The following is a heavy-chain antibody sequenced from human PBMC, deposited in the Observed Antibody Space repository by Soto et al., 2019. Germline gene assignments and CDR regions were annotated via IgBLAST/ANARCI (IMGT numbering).Heavy chain of an antibody. CDR1: GFSLSTSGVG. D-gene: IGHD1-20*01. CDR3: AHRRPWSSNWNSGWFDP. CDR2: IYWDDDK. V-gene: IGHV2-5*02. J-gene: IGHJ5*02. Sequence: QITLKESGPTLVKPTQTLTLTCTFSGFSLSTSGVGVGWIRQPPGKALEWLAVIYWDDDKRYSPSLNSRLTISKXNSXNXGVLTMTNMDPVDTATYFCAHRRPWSSNWNSGWFDPWGQGTLVTVSS.